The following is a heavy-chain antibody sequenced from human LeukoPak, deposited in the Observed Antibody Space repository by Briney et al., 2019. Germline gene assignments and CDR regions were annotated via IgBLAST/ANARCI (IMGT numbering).Heavy chain of an antibody. CDR1: GYTLTELS. CDR2: FDPEDGET. D-gene: IGHD3-3*01. J-gene: IGHJ4*02. V-gene: IGHV1-24*01. CDR3: ATVGRPSQYDFWSGYYLNYFDY. Sequence: ASVKVSCKVPGYTLTELSMHWVRQAPGKGLEWMGGFDPEDGETIYAQKFQGRVTMTEDTSTDTAYMELSSLRSEDTAVYYCATVGRPSQYDFWSGYYLNYFDYWGQGTLVTVSS.